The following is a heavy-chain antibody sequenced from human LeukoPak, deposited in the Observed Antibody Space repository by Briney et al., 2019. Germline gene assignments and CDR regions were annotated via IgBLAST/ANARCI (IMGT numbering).Heavy chain of an antibody. Sequence: GESLKISCKGSGYSFTSYWIGWVRQMPGKGLEWMGIIYPGDSDTRYSPSFQGQVTISADKSISTAYLQWSSLKASDTATYYCARHARYSHGGGRWAFDIWGQGTMVTVSS. J-gene: IGHJ3*02. V-gene: IGHV5-51*01. D-gene: IGHD1-1*01. CDR1: GYSFTSYW. CDR3: ARHARYSHGGGRWAFDI. CDR2: IYPGDSDT.